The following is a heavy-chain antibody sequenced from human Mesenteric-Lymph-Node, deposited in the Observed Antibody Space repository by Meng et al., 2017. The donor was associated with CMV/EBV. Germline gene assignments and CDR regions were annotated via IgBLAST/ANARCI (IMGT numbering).Heavy chain of an antibody. V-gene: IGHV3-19*01. J-gene: IGHJ4*02. Sequence: GESLKISCAASGFTFSNSDMNWVRQAPGKGLEWVSGVSWNGSRTHYADSVEGRFIISRDNSRNFLYQQMNSLRPEDMAVYYCARDRGSSGWPRGYFDHWGQGTLVTVSS. D-gene: IGHD6-25*01. CDR2: VSWNGSRT. CDR1: GFTFSNSD. CDR3: ARDRGSSGWPRGYFDH.